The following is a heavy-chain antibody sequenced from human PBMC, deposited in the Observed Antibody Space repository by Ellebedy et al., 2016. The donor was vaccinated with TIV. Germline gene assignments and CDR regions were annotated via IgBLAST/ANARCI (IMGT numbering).Heavy chain of an antibody. CDR1: GFTFSSYA. D-gene: IGHD2-2*01. V-gene: IGHV3-30-3*01. CDR3: ARDVRDIVVVPAARSRYYYYGMDV. J-gene: IGHJ6*02. Sequence: GESLKISXAASGFTFSSYAMHWVRQAPGKGLEWVAVISYDGSNKYYADSVKGRFTISRDNSKNTLYLQMNSLRAEDTAVYYCARDVRDIVVVPAARSRYYYYGMDVWGQGTTVTVSS. CDR2: ISYDGSNK.